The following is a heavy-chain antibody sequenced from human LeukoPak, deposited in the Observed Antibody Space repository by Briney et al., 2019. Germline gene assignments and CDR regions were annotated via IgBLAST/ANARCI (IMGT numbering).Heavy chain of an antibody. D-gene: IGHD5-24*01. V-gene: IGHV4-39*07. CDR3: ARDRGYNQGGYYYGMDV. J-gene: IGHJ6*01. CDR1: GGSISNSSYY. CDR2: IYYSGST. Sequence: SETLSLTCTVSGGSISNSSYYWGWLRQPPGKGLEWIGSIYYSGSTNYNPSLKSRVTMSVDTSKNQFSLKLSSVTAADMAVYYCARDRGYNQGGYYYGMDVWGQETTVTVS.